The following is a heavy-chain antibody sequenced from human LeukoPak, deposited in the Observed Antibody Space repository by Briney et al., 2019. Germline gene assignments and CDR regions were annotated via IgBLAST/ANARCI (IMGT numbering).Heavy chain of an antibody. J-gene: IGHJ4*02. V-gene: IGHV1-18*01. CDR3: ARGRDWTDVGVDY. CDR2: ISAYNNNT. Sequence: ASVKVSCKASGYTFISYDFSWVRQAPGQGLEWMGWISAYNNNTNYAQKFQGRVTMTRNTSISTAYMELSSLRSEDTAVYYCARGRDWTDVGVDYWGQGTLVTVSS. CDR1: GYTFISYD. D-gene: IGHD1-1*01.